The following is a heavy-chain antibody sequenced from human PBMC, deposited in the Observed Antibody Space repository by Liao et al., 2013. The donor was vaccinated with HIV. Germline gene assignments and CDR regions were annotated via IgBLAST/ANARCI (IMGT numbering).Heavy chain of an antibody. D-gene: IGHD7-27*01. CDR1: GGSINNHY. Sequence: QVQLQESGPGLVKPSETLSLTCAVSGGSINNHYWNWIRQPAGRGLEWIGRIYTSGNTNYNPSLKSRVTMSVDTSKTQFSLKLTSVTAADTAVYYCAGGTNWDTFDVWGQGTMVTVSS. V-gene: IGHV4-4*07. J-gene: IGHJ3*01. CDR3: AGGTNWDTFDV. CDR2: IYTSGNT.